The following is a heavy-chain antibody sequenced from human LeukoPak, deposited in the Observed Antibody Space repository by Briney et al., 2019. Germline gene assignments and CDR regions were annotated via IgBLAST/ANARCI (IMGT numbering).Heavy chain of an antibody. J-gene: IGHJ4*02. Sequence: PSETLSLTCTVSGGSISSSSYYWGWIRQPPGKGLEWIGSIYYSGSTYYNPSLKSRVTISVDTSKNQFSLKLSSVTAADTAPYYCARGTRYFGYWGQGTLVTVSS. V-gene: IGHV4-39*01. CDR2: IYYSGST. CDR3: ARGTRYFGY. D-gene: IGHD2-2*01. CDR1: GGSISSSSYY.